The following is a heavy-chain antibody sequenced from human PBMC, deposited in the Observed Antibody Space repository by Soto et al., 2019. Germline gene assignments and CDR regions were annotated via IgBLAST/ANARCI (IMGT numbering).Heavy chain of an antibody. CDR2: INEDGSER. CDR3: ARLWFLDY. Sequence: EVQLVESGGGLVQPGGSLRLSCAASGFTFSTYWMSWVRQTPGKGLEWVANINEDGSERYYVDSVKGRFTISRDNAKNSLSLQMNSLRGEDTAVYYCARLWFLDYWGQGTLVTVSS. V-gene: IGHV3-7*05. D-gene: IGHD2-21*01. CDR1: GFTFSTYW. J-gene: IGHJ4*02.